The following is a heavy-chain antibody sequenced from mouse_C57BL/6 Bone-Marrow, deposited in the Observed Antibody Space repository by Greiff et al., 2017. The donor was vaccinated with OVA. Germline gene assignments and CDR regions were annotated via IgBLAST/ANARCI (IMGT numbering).Heavy chain of an antibody. CDR3: ARHDDSNYLDY. J-gene: IGHJ2*01. CDR2: ISNGGGST. V-gene: IGHV5-12*01. CDR1: GFTFSDYY. Sequence: EVKLVESGGGLVQPGGSLKLSCAASGFTFSDYYMYWVRQTPEKRLEWVAYISNGGGSTYYPDTVKGRFTISRDNAKNTLYLQMSRLKSEDTAMYYGARHDDSNYLDYWGQGTTLTVSS. D-gene: IGHD2-5*01.